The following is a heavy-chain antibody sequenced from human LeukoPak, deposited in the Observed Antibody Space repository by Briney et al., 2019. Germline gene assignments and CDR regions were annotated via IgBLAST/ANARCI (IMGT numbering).Heavy chain of an antibody. J-gene: IGHJ3*02. CDR1: GYTFTSYA. Sequence: ASVKVSCKASGYTFTSYAMHWVRQAPGQRLEWMGWINPNSGGTNYAQKFQGRVTMTRDTSISTAYMELSRLRSDDTAVYYCARETRDAFDIWGQGTMVTVSS. CDR2: INPNSGGT. CDR3: ARETRDAFDI. V-gene: IGHV1-2*02.